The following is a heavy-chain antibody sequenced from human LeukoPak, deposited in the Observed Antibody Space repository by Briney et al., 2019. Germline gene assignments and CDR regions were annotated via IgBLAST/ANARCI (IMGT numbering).Heavy chain of an antibody. CDR3: ARHGPRLVPFDY. Sequence: PSETLSLTCAVYGGSFSGYYWSWIRQPPGKGLEWIGEINHSGSTNYNPSLKSRVTISVDTSKNQFSLKLSSVTAADTAVYYCARHGPRLVPFDYWGQGTLVTVSS. J-gene: IGHJ4*02. CDR1: GGSFSGYY. D-gene: IGHD6-6*01. CDR2: INHSGST. V-gene: IGHV4-34*01.